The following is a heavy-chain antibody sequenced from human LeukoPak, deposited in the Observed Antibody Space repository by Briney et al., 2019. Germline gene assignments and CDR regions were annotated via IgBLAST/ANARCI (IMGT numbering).Heavy chain of an antibody. CDR1: GGTFSSYA. Sequence: SMKVSCKASGGTFSSYAISWVGQAPGQGLEWMGRIIPILGIANYAQKFQGRVTITADKSTSTAYMELSSLRSEDTAVYYCARDTGYSSSWYGGYYYGMDVWGQGTTVTVSS. V-gene: IGHV1-69*04. D-gene: IGHD6-13*01. J-gene: IGHJ6*02. CDR2: IIPILGIA. CDR3: ARDTGYSSSWYGGYYYGMDV.